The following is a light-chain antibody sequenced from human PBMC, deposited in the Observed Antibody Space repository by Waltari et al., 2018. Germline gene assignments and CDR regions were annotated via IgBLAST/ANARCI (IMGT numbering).Light chain of an antibody. CDR3: QAWDSSTARVV. CDR2: QDS. V-gene: IGLV3-1*01. CDR1: KLGDKY. J-gene: IGLJ2*01. Sequence: VSPGQTASITCSGDKLGDKYACWYQQKPGQSPVLVIYQDSKRPSGIPERFSGSNSGNTATLTISGTQAMDEADYYCQAWDSSTARVVFGGGTKLTVL.